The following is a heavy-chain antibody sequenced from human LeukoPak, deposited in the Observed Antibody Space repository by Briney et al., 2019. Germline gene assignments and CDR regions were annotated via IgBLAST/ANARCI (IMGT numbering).Heavy chain of an antibody. Sequence: SETLSLTCTVSGGSISSYYWSWIRQPPGKGLEWIGYIYYSGSTNYNPSLKSRVTISVDTSKNQFSLKLSSVTAADTAVYYCARSPPASYCTNGVCYNYYYYGMDVWGQGTTVTVSS. CDR1: GGSISSYY. CDR3: ARSPPASYCTNGVCYNYYYYGMDV. V-gene: IGHV4-59*01. D-gene: IGHD2-8*01. J-gene: IGHJ6*02. CDR2: IYYSGST.